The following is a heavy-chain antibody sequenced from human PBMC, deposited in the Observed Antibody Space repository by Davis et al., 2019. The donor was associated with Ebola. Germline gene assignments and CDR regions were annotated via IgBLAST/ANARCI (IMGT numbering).Heavy chain of an antibody. CDR1: GFTFSSYW. D-gene: IGHD6-13*01. CDR3: AAGVYGMDV. CDR2: IKQDGSEK. Sequence: GESLKISCAASGFTFSSYWMSWVRQAPGKGLEWVANIKQDGSEKYYVDSVKGRFTISRDNAKNSLYLQINSLRAEDTAVYYSAAGVYGMDVWGKGTTVTVSS. V-gene: IGHV3-7*01. J-gene: IGHJ6*04.